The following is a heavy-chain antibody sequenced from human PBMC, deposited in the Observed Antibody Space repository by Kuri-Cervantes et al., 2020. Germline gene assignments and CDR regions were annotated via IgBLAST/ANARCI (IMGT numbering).Heavy chain of an antibody. CDR1: GYTFTGYY. CDR3: ARELANGVWLPLYYYYGMDV. J-gene: IGHJ6*02. V-gene: IGHV1-2*02. Sequence: ASVKVSCKASGYTFTGYYMHWVRQAPGQGLEWMGWINPNSGGTKYAQKFEGRVTMTRGTSTSTVYMELSSLRSEDTAVYYCARELANGVWLPLYYYYGMDVWGQGTTVTVSS. D-gene: IGHD2-8*01. CDR2: INPNSGGT.